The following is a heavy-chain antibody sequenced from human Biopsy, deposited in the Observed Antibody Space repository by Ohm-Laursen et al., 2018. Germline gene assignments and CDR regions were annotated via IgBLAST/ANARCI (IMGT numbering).Heavy chain of an antibody. D-gene: IGHD1-1*01. Sequence: SLRLSCTAAGFSFSSYGMHWVRQAPGKGLEWVAVLWYDGTNKYYADSVKGRFTISRDNSKNTLYLQMNSLRAEDTAMYYCARPTNARAGGAPFDIWGQGTMVTVSS. V-gene: IGHV3-33*01. J-gene: IGHJ3*02. CDR3: ARPTNARAGGAPFDI. CDR2: LWYDGTNK. CDR1: GFSFSSYG.